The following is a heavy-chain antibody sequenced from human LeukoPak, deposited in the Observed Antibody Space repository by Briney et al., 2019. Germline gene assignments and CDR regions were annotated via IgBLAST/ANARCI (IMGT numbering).Heavy chain of an antibody. Sequence: GGSLRLSCAASGFTFNNYGMHWVRQAPGKGLEWVAVISYDGRNIHYPDSVKGRFTISRDISTDTLWLQMDSPRTEDTAVYYCARGPLRGTAAAIDYWGQGTLVTVSS. CDR3: ARGPLRGTAAAIDY. J-gene: IGHJ4*02. V-gene: IGHV3-30*03. CDR2: ISYDGRNI. D-gene: IGHD2-2*01. CDR1: GFTFNNYG.